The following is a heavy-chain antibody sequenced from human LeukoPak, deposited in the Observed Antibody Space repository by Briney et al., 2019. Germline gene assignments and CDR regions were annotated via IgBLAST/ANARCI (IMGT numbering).Heavy chain of an antibody. J-gene: IGHJ4*02. CDR1: GFTFSSYW. V-gene: IGHV3-43*02. CDR2: ISGDGVST. CDR3: AKESGKFDY. Sequence: GGSLRLSCTASGFTFSSYWMHWVRQAPGKGLEWVSLISGDGVSTFYADSVKGRFSISRDNSKNSLYLEMNSLRTEDAAMYYCAKESGKFDYWGQGTLVAVSS.